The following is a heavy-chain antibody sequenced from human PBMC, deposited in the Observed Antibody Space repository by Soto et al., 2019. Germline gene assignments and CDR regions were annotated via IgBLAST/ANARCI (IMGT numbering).Heavy chain of an antibody. CDR2: INHIGIT. CDR1: GGSFSGFY. D-gene: IGHD4-4*01. CDR3: TRGYAVNWHTPHY. Sequence: QVQVQQWGAGLVKPSETLSLTCAVHGGSFSGFYWSWIRQPPGKVLEYIGEINHIGITNYNPSLKSRVTISVDTSENHLSLKLTSVTAADTAVYYCTRGYAVNWHTPHYWGQGTLVTVSS. V-gene: IGHV4-34*01. J-gene: IGHJ4*02.